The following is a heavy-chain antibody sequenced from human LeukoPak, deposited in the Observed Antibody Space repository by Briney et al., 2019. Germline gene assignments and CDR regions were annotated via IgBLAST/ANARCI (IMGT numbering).Heavy chain of an antibody. V-gene: IGHV4-39*01. Sequence: PSETLSLTCTVSGGSISSSSYYWGWIRQPPGKGLEWIGSIYYSGSTYYNPSLKSRVTISVDTSKNQFSLKLSSVTAADTAVYYCARRRMAEYYFDYWGQGTLVTVSS. D-gene: IGHD5-24*01. CDR3: ARRRMAEYYFDY. CDR1: GGSISSSSYY. CDR2: IYYSGST. J-gene: IGHJ4*02.